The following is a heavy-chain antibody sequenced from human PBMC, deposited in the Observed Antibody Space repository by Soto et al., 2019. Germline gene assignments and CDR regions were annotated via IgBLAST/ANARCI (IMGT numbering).Heavy chain of an antibody. CDR3: ARQRPTDGRWEFANYYGMDV. Sequence: SETLSLTCSVSGGSISSFTYYWGWIRQPPGKGLEWIGTVYYNENTYYNPSLKSRVTITVDTAKNQFSLKLSSVTAADTAVYYCARQRPTDGRWEFANYYGMDVWGQGTPVTVSS. J-gene: IGHJ6*02. CDR2: VYYNENT. D-gene: IGHD1-26*01. V-gene: IGHV4-39*01. CDR1: GGSISSFTYY.